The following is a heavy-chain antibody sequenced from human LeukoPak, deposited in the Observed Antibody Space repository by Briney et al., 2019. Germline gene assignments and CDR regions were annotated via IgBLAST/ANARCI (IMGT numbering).Heavy chain of an antibody. V-gene: IGHV3-15*01. J-gene: IGHJ4*02. CDR1: GFTFSNAW. CDR2: IKSKTDGGST. CDR3: TTSLTSGYYIDY. D-gene: IGHD3-22*01. Sequence: GGSLRLSCAASGFTFSNAWMSWVRQAPGKGLEWVGRIKSKTDGGSTDYAAPVKGRFTISRDDSKNTLFLQMNSLKTEDTAVYYCTTSLTSGYYIDYWGQGTLVTVSS.